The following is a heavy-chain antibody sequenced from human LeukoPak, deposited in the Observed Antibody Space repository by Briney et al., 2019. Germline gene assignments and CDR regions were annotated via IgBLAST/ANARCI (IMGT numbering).Heavy chain of an antibody. CDR1: GFTFSTYW. D-gene: IGHD2-21*01. J-gene: IGHJ6*03. Sequence: GSLRLSCAASGFTFSTYWMSWVRQAPGKGLEWVANINQDGSVKYYVDSVKGRFSISRDNAKNSLYLQMNSLRPEDTAVYYCATDLFDYMDVWGKGTTVTVSS. CDR2: INQDGSVK. CDR3: ATDLFDYMDV. V-gene: IGHV3-7*01.